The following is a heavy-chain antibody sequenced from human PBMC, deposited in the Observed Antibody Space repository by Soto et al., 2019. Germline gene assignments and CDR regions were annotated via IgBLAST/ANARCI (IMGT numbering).Heavy chain of an antibody. D-gene: IGHD6-13*01. CDR2: IIPIFGTA. CDR1: GGTFSSYA. V-gene: IGHV1-69*13. CDR3: ARDLTYGYGAAAGKGGNWFDP. Sequence: GASVKVSFKASGGTFSSYAISWVRQAPGQGLEWMGGIIPIFGTANYAQKFQGRVTITADESTSTAYMELSSLRSEDTAVYYCARDLTYGYGAAAGKGGNWFDPWGQGTLVTVSS. J-gene: IGHJ5*02.